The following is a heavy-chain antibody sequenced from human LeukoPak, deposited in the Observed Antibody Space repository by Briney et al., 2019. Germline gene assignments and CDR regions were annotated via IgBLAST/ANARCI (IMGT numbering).Heavy chain of an antibody. Sequence: GGSLRLSCSASGFTFTTYAMTWVRQPPGKGLEWVSGISGTGDTTSYADSVKGRFTISRDNSKNTLFLQMNSLRAEDTAIYYCAKSLFTSATGTGRAFHIWGQGTRVTVSS. D-gene: IGHD1-1*01. CDR1: GFTFTTYA. J-gene: IGHJ3*02. CDR3: AKSLFTSATGTGRAFHI. V-gene: IGHV3-23*01. CDR2: ISGTGDTT.